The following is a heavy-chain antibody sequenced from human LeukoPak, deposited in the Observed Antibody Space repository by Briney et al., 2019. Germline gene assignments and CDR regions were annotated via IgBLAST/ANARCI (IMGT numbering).Heavy chain of an antibody. D-gene: IGHD6-13*01. J-gene: IGHJ5*01. CDR2: ISYNGRTI. CDR1: GFSVSSNY. V-gene: IGHV3-11*01. Sequence: GGSLRLSCVPSGFSVSSNYMSWVRQAPGKGLEWISYISYNGRTIHYADSVKGRFIISRDNTKKSLYLQMNSLRVEDTAVYYCARAAGWLDPWGRGTLVTVPS. CDR3: ARAAGWLDP.